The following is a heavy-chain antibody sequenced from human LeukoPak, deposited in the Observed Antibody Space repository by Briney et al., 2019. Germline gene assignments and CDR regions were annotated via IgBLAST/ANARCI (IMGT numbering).Heavy chain of an antibody. J-gene: IGHJ5*02. V-gene: IGHV1-8*01. D-gene: IGHD3-9*01. Sequence: GASVKVSCKASGYTFTTYDINWVRQAPAQGLDWVAWMNPNSGGTVYAQKFQGRVTMTRNTSISTAYMELSSLRSEDTAVYYCARGEELRYSNWFDPWGQGTLVTVSS. CDR2: MNPNSGGT. CDR3: ARGEELRYSNWFDP. CDR1: GYTFTTYD.